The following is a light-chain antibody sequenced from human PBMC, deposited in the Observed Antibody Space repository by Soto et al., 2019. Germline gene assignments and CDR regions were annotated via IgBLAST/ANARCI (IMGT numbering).Light chain of an antibody. J-gene: IGKJ4*01. CDR1: QSISSY. V-gene: IGKV1-39*01. CDR3: QQYDSYPLT. CDR2: AAS. Sequence: DIQMTQSASSLSASVGDRVTITWRASQSISSYLNWYQQKPGKAPKLLIYAASSLQSGVPSRFSGSGSGTEFTLTISSLQPEDFATYYCQQYDSYPLTFGGGTKVDIK.